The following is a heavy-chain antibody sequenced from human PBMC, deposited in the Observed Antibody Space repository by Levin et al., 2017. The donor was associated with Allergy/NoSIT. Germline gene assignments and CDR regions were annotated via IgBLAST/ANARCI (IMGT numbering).Heavy chain of an antibody. V-gene: IGHV1-69*13. Sequence: ASVKVSCKASGGTFSSYAISWVRQAPGQGLEWMGGIIPIFGTANYAQKFQGRVTITADESTSTAYMELSSLRSEDTAVYYCAREGIAVAGRAGYFDYWGQGTLVTVSS. CDR1: GGTFSSYA. CDR3: AREGIAVAGRAGYFDY. D-gene: IGHD6-19*01. CDR2: IIPIFGTA. J-gene: IGHJ4*02.